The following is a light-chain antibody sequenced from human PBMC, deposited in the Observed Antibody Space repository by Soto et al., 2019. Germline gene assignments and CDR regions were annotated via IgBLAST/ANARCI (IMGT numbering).Light chain of an antibody. CDR2: GAS. J-gene: IGKJ1*01. Sequence: VFTQSPATLSVSPGERATLSCRASQSVSSNLAWYQHQPGQAPRLLMYGASIRAAGVPDRFSGSGSGTEFTLTISRLEPEDFTVYYCHHYETFGQGTKVHIK. CDR3: HHYET. CDR1: QSVSSN. V-gene: IGKV3D-15*01.